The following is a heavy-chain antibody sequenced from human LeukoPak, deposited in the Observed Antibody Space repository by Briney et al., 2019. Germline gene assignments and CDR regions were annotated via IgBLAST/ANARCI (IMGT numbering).Heavy chain of an antibody. J-gene: IGHJ4*02. CDR1: GFTFSSYA. V-gene: IGHV3-23*01. Sequence: QPGGSLRPSCAASGFTFSSYAMSWVRQAPGKGLEWVSAITSGDSTYYADSVEGRFIISRDNSRNTVYLKMNSLRVEDTAVYYCAKEGISWELLCGGDYWGPGTLVTVSS. CDR3: AKEGISWELLCGGDY. CDR2: ITSGDST. D-gene: IGHD3-10*02.